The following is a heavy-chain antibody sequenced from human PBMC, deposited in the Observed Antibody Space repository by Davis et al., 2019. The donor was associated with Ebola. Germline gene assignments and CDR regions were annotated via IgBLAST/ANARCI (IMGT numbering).Heavy chain of an antibody. CDR1: GFTFSSYW. CDR2: IKQDGSEK. CDR3: AIDADFGEYGWFDP. Sequence: GESLKISCAASGFTFSSYWMSWVRQAPGKGLEWVANIKQDGSEKYYVDSVKGRFTISRDNAKNSLYLQMNSLRAEDTAVYYCAIDADFGEYGWFDPWGQGTLVIVSS. J-gene: IGHJ5*02. V-gene: IGHV3-7*03. D-gene: IGHD4-17*01.